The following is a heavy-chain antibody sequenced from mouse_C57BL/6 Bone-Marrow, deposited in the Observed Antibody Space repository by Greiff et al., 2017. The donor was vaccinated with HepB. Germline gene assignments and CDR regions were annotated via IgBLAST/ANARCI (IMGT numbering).Heavy chain of an antibody. Sequence: QVQLQQPGAELVMPGASVKLSCKASGYTFTSYWMHWVKQRPGQGLEWIGEIDPSDSYTNYNQKFKGKSTLTVDKSSSTAYMQLSSLTSEDYAVYYCARVGRKYDYDVKVYFDYWGQGTTLTVSS. CDR3: ARVGRKYDYDVKVYFDY. D-gene: IGHD2-4*01. J-gene: IGHJ2*01. V-gene: IGHV1-69*01. CDR2: IDPSDSYT. CDR1: GYTFTSYW.